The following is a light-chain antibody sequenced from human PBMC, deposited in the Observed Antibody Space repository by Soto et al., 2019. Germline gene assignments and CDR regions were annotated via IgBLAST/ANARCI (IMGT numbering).Light chain of an antibody. V-gene: IGKV3-20*01. CDR3: QQYCASTLFT. CDR2: GAS. Sequence: EVVLTQSPGTLSLSPGERATLSCRASQGVTTAYLAWYQHKPGQAPRLLIYGASNRATGIPDRFSGSGSGTDFTLTISRLEPEDCAVYSCQQYCASTLFTFGPGTKVDLK. J-gene: IGKJ3*01. CDR1: QGVTTAY.